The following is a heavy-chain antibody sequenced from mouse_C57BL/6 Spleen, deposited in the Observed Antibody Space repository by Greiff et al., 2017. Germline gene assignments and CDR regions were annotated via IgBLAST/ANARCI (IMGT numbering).Heavy chain of an antibody. J-gene: IGHJ3*01. D-gene: IGHD2-3*01. Sequence: EVQLQQSGPELVKPGASVKISCKASGYTFTDYYMNWVKQSHGKSLEWIGDINPNNGGTSYNQKFKGKATLTVDKSSSTAYMELRSLTSEDSAVYYCAREGFDGYYWFAYWGQGTLVTVSA. CDR1: GYTFTDYY. V-gene: IGHV1-26*01. CDR3: AREGFDGYYWFAY. CDR2: INPNNGGT.